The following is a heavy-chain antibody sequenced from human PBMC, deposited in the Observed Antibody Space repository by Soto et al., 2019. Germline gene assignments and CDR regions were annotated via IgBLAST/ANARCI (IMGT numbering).Heavy chain of an antibody. CDR3: ARRRYQFYGMDV. Sequence: GASLKISCKGSGYSFTGYWIVWVRQMPGQGLEWLGTIYPSDSETRYSPSFQGQVTISVDKSINTAYLQWSGLKASDTAIYYCARRRYQFYGMDVWGQGTTVTVSS. V-gene: IGHV5-51*01. CDR1: GYSFTGYW. J-gene: IGHJ6*02. D-gene: IGHD2-2*01. CDR2: IYPSDSET.